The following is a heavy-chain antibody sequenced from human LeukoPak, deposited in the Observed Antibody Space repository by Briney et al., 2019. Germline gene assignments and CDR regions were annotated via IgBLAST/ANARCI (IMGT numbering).Heavy chain of an antibody. CDR2: IYYSGST. CDR3: ARDNYYGSGSHYNVGLDY. D-gene: IGHD3-10*01. J-gene: IGHJ4*02. V-gene: IGHV4-59*02. Sequence: PSETLSLTCTVSGGSVSSYYWSWIRQPPGKGLEWIGYIYYSGSTNYNPSLKSRVTISVDTSKNQFSLKLSSVTAADTAVYYCARDNYYGSGSHYNVGLDYWGQGTLVTVSS. CDR1: GGSVSSYY.